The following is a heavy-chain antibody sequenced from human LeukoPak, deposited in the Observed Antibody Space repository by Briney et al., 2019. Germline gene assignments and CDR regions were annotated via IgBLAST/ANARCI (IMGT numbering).Heavy chain of an antibody. Sequence: GGSLRLSCAASGFAFSSYAMSWVRQAPGKGLEWVSAISGSGGSTYYADSVKGRFTISRDNSKNTLYLQMNSLRAEDTAVYYCAKARLSLLWSGELNPAFDYWGQGTLVTVSS. D-gene: IGHD3-10*01. CDR3: AKARLSLLWSGELNPAFDY. V-gene: IGHV3-23*01. CDR1: GFAFSSYA. J-gene: IGHJ4*02. CDR2: ISGSGGST.